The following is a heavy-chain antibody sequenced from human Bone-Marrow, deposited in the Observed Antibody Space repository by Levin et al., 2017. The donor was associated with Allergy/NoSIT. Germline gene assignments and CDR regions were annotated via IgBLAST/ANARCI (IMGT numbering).Heavy chain of an antibody. V-gene: IGHV3-33*01. CDR1: GFTFSSYG. D-gene: IGHD6-6*01. CDR2: IWYDGSNK. Sequence: PGESLKISCAASGFTFSSYGMHWVRQAPGKGLEWVAVIWYDGSNKYYADSVKGRFTISRDNSKNTLYLQMNSLRAEDTAVYYCARDRGLYSSSSLDYWGQGTLVTVSS. CDR3: ARDRGLYSSSSLDY. J-gene: IGHJ4*02.